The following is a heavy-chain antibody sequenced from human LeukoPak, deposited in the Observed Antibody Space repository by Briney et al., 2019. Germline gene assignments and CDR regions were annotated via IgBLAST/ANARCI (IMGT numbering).Heavy chain of an antibody. CDR2: ISYDGGNK. D-gene: IGHD6-13*01. CDR3: ARKYSSSWYGEFYYYYYGMDV. Sequence: GGSLRLSCAASGFTFSSYAMHWVRQAPGKGLEWVAVISYDGGNKYYADSVKGRFTISRDNSKNTLYLQMNSLRAEDTAVYYCARKYSSSWYGEFYYYYYGMDVWGQGTTVTVSS. V-gene: IGHV3-30*04. CDR1: GFTFSSYA. J-gene: IGHJ6*02.